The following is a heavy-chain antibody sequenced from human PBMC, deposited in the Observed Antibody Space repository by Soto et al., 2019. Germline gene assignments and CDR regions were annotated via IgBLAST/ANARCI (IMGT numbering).Heavy chain of an antibody. CDR2: IIPIFGTA. Sequence: QVQLVQSGAEVKKPGSSVKVSCKASGGTFSSYAISWVRQAPGQGLEWMGGIIPIFGTANYAQKFQGRVTITADESTSTAYMELSSLRSEDTVVYYCARDPCSGWYHRDWYFDLWGRGTLVTVSS. D-gene: IGHD6-19*01. CDR1: GGTFSSYA. V-gene: IGHV1-69*12. CDR3: ARDPCSGWYHRDWYFDL. J-gene: IGHJ2*01.